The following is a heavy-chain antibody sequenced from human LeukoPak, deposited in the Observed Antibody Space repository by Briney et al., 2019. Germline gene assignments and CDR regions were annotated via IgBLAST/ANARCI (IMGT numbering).Heavy chain of an antibody. CDR3: ARQRGIAVAGYFDY. V-gene: IGHV4-4*07. J-gene: IGHJ4*02. CDR2: IYTSGST. D-gene: IGHD6-19*01. Sequence: SETLSLTCTVSGGSISSYYWSWIRQPAGKGLEWIGRIYTSGSTNYNPSLKSRVTMSVGTSKNQFSLKLSSVTAADTAVYYCARQRGIAVAGYFDYWGQGTLVTVSS. CDR1: GGSISSYY.